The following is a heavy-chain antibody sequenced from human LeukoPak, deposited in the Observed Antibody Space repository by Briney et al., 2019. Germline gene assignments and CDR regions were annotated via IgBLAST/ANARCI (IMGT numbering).Heavy chain of an antibody. J-gene: IGHJ3*02. CDR2: INPGGSEK. CDR3: ASFKTAGEDDAFDI. CDR1: GFTFTTYW. D-gene: IGHD3-10*01. V-gene: IGHV3-7*05. Sequence: GGSLRLSCAASGFTFTTYWMSWVRQAPGKGPEWVATINPGGSEKDYVDSLKGRFTISRDNAENSVSLQMSTLGAEDTAVYYCASFKTAGEDDAFDIWGQGTMVTVSS.